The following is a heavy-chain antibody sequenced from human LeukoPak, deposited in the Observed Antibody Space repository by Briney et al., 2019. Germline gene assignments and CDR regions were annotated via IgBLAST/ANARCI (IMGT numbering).Heavy chain of an antibody. CDR3: ARETKDIYSPSWGLYDTYYYIDA. CDR1: GGSVSSYY. J-gene: IGHJ6*03. D-gene: IGHD5/OR15-5a*01. CDR2: ISNSGGT. V-gene: IGHV4-4*07. Sequence: SETLSLTCTVSGGSVSSYYWTWIRQPAGKGLEWIGRISNSGGTAYNPSLRSRVTITLDTSNNHLSLKVTSVTAADTAVYYCARETKDIYSPSWGLYDTYYYIDAWGKGTTVTVSS.